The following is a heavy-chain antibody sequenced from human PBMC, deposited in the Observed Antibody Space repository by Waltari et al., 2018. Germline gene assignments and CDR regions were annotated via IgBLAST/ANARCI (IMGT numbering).Heavy chain of an antibody. V-gene: IGHV3-74*01. CDR3: ARVATKTYSSPVPGRPYYYGMDV. CDR2: ISSDGGSK. D-gene: IGHD3-22*01. Sequence: EEQLVESGGGLAQPGESLRLSCAASGFTFSRYWMDWVRQAPGKGLVWGSRISSDGGSKTDADSGKGRFTNSRDNAKNTLYVQMNRLRAEDTAVYYCARVATKTYSSPVPGRPYYYGMDVWGQGTTVTVSS. CDR1: GFTFSRYW. J-gene: IGHJ6*02.